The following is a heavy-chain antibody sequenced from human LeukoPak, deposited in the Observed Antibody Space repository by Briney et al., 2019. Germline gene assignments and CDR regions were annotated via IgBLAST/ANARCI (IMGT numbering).Heavy chain of an antibody. CDR1: GYTFTGYY. V-gene: IGHV1-2*02. J-gene: IGHJ3*02. D-gene: IGHD3-22*01. Sequence: ASVKVSCKASGYTFTGYYMHWVRQAPGQGLEWMGWINPDSGGTNYAQRFQGRVTMTRDTSISTAYMELSRLRSDDTAFYYCARAGVWDYNDSSGYHNGAFDIWGQGTMVTVSS. CDR3: ARAGVWDYNDSSGYHNGAFDI. CDR2: INPDSGGT.